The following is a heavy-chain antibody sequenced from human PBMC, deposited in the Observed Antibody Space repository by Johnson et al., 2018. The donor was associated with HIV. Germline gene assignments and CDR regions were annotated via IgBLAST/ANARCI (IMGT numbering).Heavy chain of an antibody. CDR2: ISGSGGST. CDR1: GFTFSSYA. D-gene: IGHD6-19*01. Sequence: EVQLVESGGGVVQPGRSLRLSCAASGFTFSSYAMSWVRQAPGKGLEWVSAISGSGGSTYYADSVKGRFTISRDNSKSTLNLQMNSLRAEDTAIYYCAKDDNLGVWYSDAFDIWGQGTMVTVSS. CDR3: AKDDNLGVWYSDAFDI. J-gene: IGHJ3*02. V-gene: IGHV3-23*04.